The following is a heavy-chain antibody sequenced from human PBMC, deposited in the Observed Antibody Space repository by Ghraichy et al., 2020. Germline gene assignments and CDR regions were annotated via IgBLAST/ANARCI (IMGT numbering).Heavy chain of an antibody. V-gene: IGHV4-61*01. J-gene: IGHJ5*02. CDR1: GGSVSSGSYY. D-gene: IGHD3-3*01. Sequence: SETLSLTCTVSGGSVSSGSYYWSWIRQPPGKGLEWIGYIYYSGSTNYNPSLKSRVTISVDTSKNQFSLKLSSVTAADTAVYYCARESSGTNDFWSTDENWFDPWGQGTLVTVSS. CDR2: IYYSGST. CDR3: ARESSGTNDFWSTDENWFDP.